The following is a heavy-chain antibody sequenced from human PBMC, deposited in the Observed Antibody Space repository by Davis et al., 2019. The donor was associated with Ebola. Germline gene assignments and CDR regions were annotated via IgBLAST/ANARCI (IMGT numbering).Heavy chain of an antibody. CDR2: INADNGDR. CDR3: ARDQIRGLVLFYYFDY. Sequence: AASVKVSCKASGYTFNTHAIHWVRQAPGQRLEWMGWINADNGDRFYSQRFRDRLTISRDTSASTVYMELTGLRSEDTAVYYCARDQIRGLVLFYYFDYWGQGTLVTVSS. CDR1: GYTFNTHA. J-gene: IGHJ4*02. D-gene: IGHD3-10*01. V-gene: IGHV1-3*01.